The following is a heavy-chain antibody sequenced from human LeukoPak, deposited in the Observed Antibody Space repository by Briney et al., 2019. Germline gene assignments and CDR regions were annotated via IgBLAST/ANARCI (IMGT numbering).Heavy chain of an antibody. CDR1: GYTFTSYG. CDR2: IIPILGIA. V-gene: IGHV1-69*04. J-gene: IGHJ4*02. Sequence: SVKVSCKASGYTFTSYGISWVRQAPGQGLEWMGRIIPILGIANYAQKFQGRVTITADKSTSTAYMELSSLRSEDTAVYYCARGKLGYCSSTSCPLAGGGSFDYWGQGTLVTVSS. CDR3: ARGKLGYCSSTSCPLAGGGSFDY. D-gene: IGHD2-2*01.